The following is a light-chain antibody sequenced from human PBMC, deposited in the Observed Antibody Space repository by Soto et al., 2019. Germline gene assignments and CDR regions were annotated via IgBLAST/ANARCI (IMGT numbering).Light chain of an antibody. CDR2: DAS. Sequence: EILLTQSPSTLSSFPGDRVTLSCRASQSVKTFLVWYQHRPGQAPRVLIYDASHRASGIPARFSGSGSGTDFTLTISSLEHEDAALYYCQQRSNWPPITFGQGTRLEIK. CDR1: QSVKTF. V-gene: IGKV3-11*01. CDR3: QQRSNWPPIT. J-gene: IGKJ5*01.